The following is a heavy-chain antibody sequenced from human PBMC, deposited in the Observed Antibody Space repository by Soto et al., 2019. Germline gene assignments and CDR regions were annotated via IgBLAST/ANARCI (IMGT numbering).Heavy chain of an antibody. CDR2: IYYSGST. V-gene: IGHV4-59*01. J-gene: IGHJ6*03. Sequence: TSETLSLTCTVSGGSISSYYWSWIRQPPGKGLECIGYIYYSGSTNYNPSLKSRVTISVDTSKNQFSLKLSSVTAADTAVYYCARDSRVGSSWYLNYYYYYMDVWGKGTTVTVSS. D-gene: IGHD6-13*01. CDR1: GGSISSYY. CDR3: ARDSRVGSSWYLNYYYYYMDV.